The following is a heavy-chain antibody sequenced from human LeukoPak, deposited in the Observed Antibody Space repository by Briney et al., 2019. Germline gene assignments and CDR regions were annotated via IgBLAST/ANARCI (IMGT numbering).Heavy chain of an antibody. CDR1: GFTFSSYE. Sequence: SGGSLRLSCVASGFTFSSYEMNWVRQALGKGLEWVSYISSSGTTIYYADSVKGRFTISRDNAKNSLYLQMNSLRAEDTAVYYCVRDPIPSYGSGSYPNYFDYWGQGTLVTVSS. D-gene: IGHD3-10*01. CDR2: ISSSGTTI. CDR3: VRDPIPSYGSGSYPNYFDY. V-gene: IGHV3-48*03. J-gene: IGHJ4*02.